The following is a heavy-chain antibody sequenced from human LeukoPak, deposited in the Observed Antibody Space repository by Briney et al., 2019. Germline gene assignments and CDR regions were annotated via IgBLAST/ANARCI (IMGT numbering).Heavy chain of an antibody. CDR2: MNPNSGNT. D-gene: IGHD6-6*01. V-gene: IGHV1-8*01. Sequence: ASVKVSCKASGYTFTSYDINWVRQATGQGLEWMGWMNPNSGNTGYAQKFQGRVTMTRNTSISTAYMELSSLRSGDAAVYYCARMRIAARPGRYYYYYYMDVWGKGTTVTVSS. CDR1: GYTFTSYD. J-gene: IGHJ6*03. CDR3: ARMRIAARPGRYYYYYYMDV.